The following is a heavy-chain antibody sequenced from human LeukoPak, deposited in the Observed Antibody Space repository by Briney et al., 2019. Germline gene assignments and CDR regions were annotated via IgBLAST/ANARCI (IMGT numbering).Heavy chain of an antibody. CDR2: IKEDGSEK. D-gene: IGHD3-22*01. V-gene: IGHV3-7*01. J-gene: IGHJ4*02. Sequence: QPGGSLRLSCVASGFTFSRYWMSWVRQAPGKGLEWVANIKEDGSEKYYVDSVKGRFTISRDNAKNSLYLQMNSLRVEDTALYYCARGYNYDSRVEGYWGQGTLVTVSS. CDR1: GFTFSRYW. CDR3: ARGYNYDSRVEGY.